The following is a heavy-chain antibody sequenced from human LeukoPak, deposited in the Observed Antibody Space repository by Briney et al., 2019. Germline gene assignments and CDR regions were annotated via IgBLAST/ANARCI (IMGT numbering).Heavy chain of an antibody. D-gene: IGHD3-22*01. V-gene: IGHV3-23*01. Sequence: GGSLRLSCAASGFTFKNYAMNWVRQSPGQGLEWVSTISGDAVTSWYADSVKGRFTVSRDNSKNTLYLQMNSLRAEDTAVYYCAKSAYYYDSSGYYSIDYWGQGTLVTVSS. CDR1: GFTFKNYA. CDR3: AKSAYYYDSSGYYSIDY. J-gene: IGHJ4*02. CDR2: ISGDAVTS.